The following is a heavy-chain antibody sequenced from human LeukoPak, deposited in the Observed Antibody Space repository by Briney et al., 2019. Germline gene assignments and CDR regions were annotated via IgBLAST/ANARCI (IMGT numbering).Heavy chain of an antibody. CDR3: ARAGYNWNYDY. D-gene: IGHD1-7*01. CDR2: INLNSGGT. Sequence: GASVKVSCKASGYTFTGYYMHWVRQAPGQGLEWMGWINLNSGGTNYAQKFQDRVTMTRDTSISTAYMELSRLSSDGTAVYYCARAGYNWNYDYWGQGTLVTVSS. CDR1: GYTFTGYY. V-gene: IGHV1-2*02. J-gene: IGHJ4*02.